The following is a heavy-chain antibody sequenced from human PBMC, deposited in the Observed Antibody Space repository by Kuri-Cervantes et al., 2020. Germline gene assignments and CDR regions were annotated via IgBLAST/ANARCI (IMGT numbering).Heavy chain of an antibody. CDR2: INHSGST. D-gene: IGHD4-17*01. V-gene: IGHV4-34*01. J-gene: IGHJ4*02. Sequence: SETLSLTCAVYGGSFSSYYWNWIRQPPGKGLEWIGEINHSGSTNYNPSLKSRVTISVDTSKNQFSLKLSSVTAADTAVYYCARHESTASFDYWGQGTLVTVSS. CDR1: GGSFSSYY. CDR3: ARHESTASFDY.